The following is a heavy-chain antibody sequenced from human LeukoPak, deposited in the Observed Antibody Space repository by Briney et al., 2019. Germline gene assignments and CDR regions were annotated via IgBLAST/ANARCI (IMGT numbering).Heavy chain of an antibody. CDR1: GFTFSSYS. CDR3: ARGLYSSSWYHRGNYYFDY. CDR2: IYSGGST. Sequence: GGSLRLSCAASGFTFSSYSMSWVRQAPGKGLEWVSVIYSGGSTYYADSVKGRFTISRDNSKNTLYLQMNSLRAEDTAVYYCARGLYSSSWYHRGNYYFDYWGQGTLVTVSS. D-gene: IGHD6-13*01. V-gene: IGHV3-66*01. J-gene: IGHJ4*02.